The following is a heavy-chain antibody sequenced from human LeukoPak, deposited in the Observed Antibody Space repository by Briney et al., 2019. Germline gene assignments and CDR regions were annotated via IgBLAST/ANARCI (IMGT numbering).Heavy chain of an antibody. Sequence: GASLKISCKASGSSFSNYWIGWVRPMPGKGLEWMGIIYPGDSDTRYSPSFQGQVTISAAKSITTGYLQWSSLKASDTAMYYCARAPTSVSNPYYFDYWGQGALVTVSS. CDR1: GSSFSNYW. V-gene: IGHV5-51*01. D-gene: IGHD4-11*01. J-gene: IGHJ4*02. CDR2: IYPGDSDT. CDR3: ARAPTSVSNPYYFDY.